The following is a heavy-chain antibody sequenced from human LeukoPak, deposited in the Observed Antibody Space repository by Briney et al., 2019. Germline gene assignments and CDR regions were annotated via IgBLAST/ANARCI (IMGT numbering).Heavy chain of an antibody. D-gene: IGHD6-13*01. J-gene: IGHJ4*02. CDR1: GYSFTSYW. CDR3: ARHTSSIAAAGNIYFDY. V-gene: IGHV5-51*01. Sequence: GESLKISCKGPGYSFTSYWIGWVRQMPGRGLEWMGIIYPGDSDTRYSPSFQGQVTISADKSISTAYLQWSSLKASDTAMYYCARHTSSIAAAGNIYFDYWGQGTLVTVSS. CDR2: IYPGDSDT.